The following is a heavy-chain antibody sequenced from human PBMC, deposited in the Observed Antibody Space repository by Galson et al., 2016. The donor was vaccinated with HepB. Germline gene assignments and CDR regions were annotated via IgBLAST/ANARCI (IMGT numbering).Heavy chain of an antibody. CDR1: GFRFSNYG. CDR3: ARDGVYGSSTLDY. V-gene: IGHV3-33*01. Sequence: SLRLSCAASGFRFSNYGMHWVRQAPGKGLEWLGSLWYDGTDQKYAVSVKGRFSISRDNSKNTLYLQMNSLRVEDTAVCYCARDGVYGSSTLDYWGQGTLVTVSS. D-gene: IGHD3-10*01. J-gene: IGHJ4*02. CDR2: LWYDGTDQ.